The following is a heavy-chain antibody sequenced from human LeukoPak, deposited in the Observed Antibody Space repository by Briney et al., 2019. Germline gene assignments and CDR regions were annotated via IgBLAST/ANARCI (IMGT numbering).Heavy chain of an antibody. CDR3: ARGVYYYDSSGYYPEGNY. Sequence: GGSLRLSCAASGFTVSSNYMSWVRQAPGKGLEWVSVIYSGGSTYYADSVKGRFTISRDNSKNTLYLQMNSLRAEDTAVYYCARGVYYYDSSGYYPEGNYWGQGTLVTVSS. V-gene: IGHV3-53*01. CDR1: GFTVSSNY. CDR2: IYSGGST. D-gene: IGHD3-22*01. J-gene: IGHJ4*02.